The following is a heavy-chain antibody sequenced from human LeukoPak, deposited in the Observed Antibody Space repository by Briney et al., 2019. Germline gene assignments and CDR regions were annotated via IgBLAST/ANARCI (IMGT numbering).Heavy chain of an antibody. V-gene: IGHV1-18*04. CDR2: ISAYNGNT. J-gene: IGHJ4*02. CDR1: GYTFTSYG. D-gene: IGHD3-22*01. Sequence: ASVKVSCKASGYTFTSYGISWVRQAPGQGLEWVAWISAYNGNTNYAQKLQGRVTMTTDTSTSTAYMELRSLRSDDTAVYYCARDKEERYYYDSRPFDYWGQGTLVTVSS. CDR3: ARDKEERYYYDSRPFDY.